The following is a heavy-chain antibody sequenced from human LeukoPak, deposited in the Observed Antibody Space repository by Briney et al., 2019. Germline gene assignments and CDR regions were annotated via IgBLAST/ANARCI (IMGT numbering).Heavy chain of an antibody. J-gene: IGHJ5*02. CDR3: ARSSRGYSSGWLRGNWFDP. CDR1: GGSVSSGSYY. CDR2: INHSGST. D-gene: IGHD6-19*01. V-gene: IGHV4-34*01. Sequence: SETLSLTCAVSGGSVSSGSYYWSWIRQPPGKGLEWIGEINHSGSTNYNPSLKSRVTISVDTSKNQFSLKLSSVTAADTAVYYCARSSRGYSSGWLRGNWFDPWGQGTLVTVSS.